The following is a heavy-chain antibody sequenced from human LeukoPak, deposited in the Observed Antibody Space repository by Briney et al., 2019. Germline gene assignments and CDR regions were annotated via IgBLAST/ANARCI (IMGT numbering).Heavy chain of an antibody. CDR1: GFTFSDYY. J-gene: IGHJ1*01. V-gene: IGHV3-11*01. Sequence: PGGSLRLSCAASGFTFSDYYMSWLRQAPGKGLEWVSYISSSGSTIYYADSVKGRFTISRDNAKNSLYLQMNSLRAEDTAVYYCAKAGSSGWYEDWYFQHWGQGTLVTVSS. CDR3: AKAGSSGWYEDWYFQH. CDR2: ISSSGSTI. D-gene: IGHD6-19*01.